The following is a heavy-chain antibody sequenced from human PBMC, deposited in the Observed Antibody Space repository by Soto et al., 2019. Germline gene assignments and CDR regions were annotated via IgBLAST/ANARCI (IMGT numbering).Heavy chain of an antibody. CDR2: IYYSGST. V-gene: IGHV4-59*01. D-gene: IGHD1-26*01. J-gene: IGHJ4*02. Sequence: SETLSLTCTVSGGSISSYYWSWIRQPPGKGLEWIGYIYYSGSTNYNPSLKSRVTISVDTSKNQFSLKLSSVTAADTAVYYCAREVGAIDYWGQGTLVTLSS. CDR3: AREVGAIDY. CDR1: GGSISSYY.